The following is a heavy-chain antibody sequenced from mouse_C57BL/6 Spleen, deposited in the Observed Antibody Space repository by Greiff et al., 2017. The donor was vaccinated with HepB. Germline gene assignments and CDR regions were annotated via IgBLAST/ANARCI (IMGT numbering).Heavy chain of an antibody. J-gene: IGHJ1*03. CDR1: GYTFTSYD. V-gene: IGHV1-85*01. D-gene: IGHD1-1*01. Sequence: QVQLQQSGPELVKPGASVKLSCKASGYTFTSYDINWVKQRPGQGLEWIGWIYPRDGSTKYNEKFKGKATLTVDTSSSTAYMELHSLTSEDSAVYFCARYPYYYGSSYVDWYFDVWGTGTTVTVSS. CDR3: ARYPYYYGSSYVDWYFDV. CDR2: IYPRDGST.